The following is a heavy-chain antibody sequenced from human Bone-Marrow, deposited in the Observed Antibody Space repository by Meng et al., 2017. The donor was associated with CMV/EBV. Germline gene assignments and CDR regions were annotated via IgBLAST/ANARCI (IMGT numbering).Heavy chain of an antibody. Sequence: GPLRLSCTVSGYSISSGYYWGWIRQPPGKGLEWIGSIYHSGSTYYNPSLKSRVTISVDTSKNQFSLKLSSVTAADTAVYYCAGRGITGTAKNGYNWFDPWGQGTLVTVSS. CDR2: IYHSGST. D-gene: IGHD1-7*01. CDR1: GYSISSGYY. J-gene: IGHJ5*02. CDR3: AGRGITGTAKNGYNWFDP. V-gene: IGHV4-38-2*02.